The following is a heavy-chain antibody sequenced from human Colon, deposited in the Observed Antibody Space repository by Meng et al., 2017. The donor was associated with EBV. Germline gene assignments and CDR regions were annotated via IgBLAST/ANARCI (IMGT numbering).Heavy chain of an antibody. CDR1: GGSFRDYY. J-gene: IGHJ5*02. CDR3: ARRGPSGNFSP. V-gene: IGHV4-34*01. CDR2: IDHRGNT. Sequence: QNGGAGLLKPSETLSRSCAVYGGSFRDYYWTWLRHPPGKGLEWIGEIDHRGNTKYNPSLKSRVTISLDTSKKQFSLKVSSVTAADSAVYYCARRGPSGNFSPWSQGALVTVSS. D-gene: IGHD3-10*01.